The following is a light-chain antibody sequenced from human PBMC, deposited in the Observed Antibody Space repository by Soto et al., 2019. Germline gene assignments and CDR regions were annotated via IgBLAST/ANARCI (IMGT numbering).Light chain of an antibody. CDR1: QSISTN. CDR2: GAP. V-gene: IGKV3-15*01. J-gene: IGKJ1*01. CDR3: QHYNNWPPWT. Sequence: IVMTQSPVTMSVSPGERATLSCRASQSISTNLAWYQQKPGQAPRLLIYGAPTRATGIPARFSGGGSETEFTLTISSLQSEDFAVYYCQHYNNWPPWTFGQGTKVETK.